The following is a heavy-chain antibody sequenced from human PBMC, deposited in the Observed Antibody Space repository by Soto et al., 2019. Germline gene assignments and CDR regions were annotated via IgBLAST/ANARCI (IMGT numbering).Heavy chain of an antibody. CDR1: GFTFSSYS. J-gene: IGHJ4*02. V-gene: IGHV3-21*01. D-gene: IGHD5-12*01. CDR2: ISSSTSYM. CDR3: ARDFRDGYYLDY. Sequence: EVQLVESGGGLVKPGGSLRLSCAASGFTFSSYSMNWVRQAPGKGLEWVSSISSSTSYMYYADSVKGRFTIYRDNAKHSLYLQMNSLRAEDTAVYYCARDFRDGYYLDYWGQGTLVTVSS.